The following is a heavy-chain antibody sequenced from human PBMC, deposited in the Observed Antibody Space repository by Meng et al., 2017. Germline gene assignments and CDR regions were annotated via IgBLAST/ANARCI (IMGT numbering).Heavy chain of an antibody. D-gene: IGHD2-15*01. CDR2: IYHSGST. CDR3: ARWSIYCSGGSCYSFDY. Sequence: VQRQESGPGLVKPSGTLSLTCAVSGGSISGSNWWSWGRQPPGKGLEWIGEIYHSGSTNYNPSLKSRVTISVDKSKNQFSLKLSSVNAADTAVYYCARWSIYCSGGSCYSFDYWGQGTLVTVSS. V-gene: IGHV4-4*02. CDR1: GGSISGSNW. J-gene: IGHJ4*02.